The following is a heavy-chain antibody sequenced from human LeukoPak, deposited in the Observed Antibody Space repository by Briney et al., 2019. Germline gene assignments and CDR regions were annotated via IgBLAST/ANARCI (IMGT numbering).Heavy chain of an antibody. CDR1: VFTFINFE. V-gene: IGHV3-48*03. Sequence: PRGSLILSCAAPVFTFINFEVDRVRQAPGKGLEWVSYISSSGSTIYYADCVKGRFTISRDNAKDSRYLQMDSLRAEDTAVYYCAKWFGDYWGQGTLVTVSS. J-gene: IGHJ4*02. CDR3: AKWFGDY. CDR2: ISSSGSTI. D-gene: IGHD3-10*01.